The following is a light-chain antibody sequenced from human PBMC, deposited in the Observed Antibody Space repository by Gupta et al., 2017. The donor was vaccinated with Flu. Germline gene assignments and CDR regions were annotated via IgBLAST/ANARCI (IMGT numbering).Light chain of an antibody. V-gene: IGKV3-20*01. CDR1: QSVRSNS. CDR2: GAP. CDR3: QQKSSSPIT. Sequence: EIVLTQPPGTLAWSPGERATRSCRASQSVRSNSLAWYQQQAGQSPRLLIYGAPSRTTGIPGRFSGSGSGTEFTLNIRRPEPEDFAVYTCQQKSSSPITFGRGTKVDIK. J-gene: IGKJ4*01.